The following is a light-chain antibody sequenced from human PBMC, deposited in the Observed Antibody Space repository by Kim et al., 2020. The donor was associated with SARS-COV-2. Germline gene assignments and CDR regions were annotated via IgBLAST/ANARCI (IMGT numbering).Light chain of an antibody. Sequence: VSPGQTASITCSGDKLGDKYACWYQQKPGQSPVLVIYQDSKRPSGIHERFAGSNSGNTATLTISGTQAMDEADYYCQAWDSSTVVFGGGNQLTVL. CDR1: KLGDKY. CDR2: QDS. CDR3: QAWDSSTVV. J-gene: IGLJ2*01. V-gene: IGLV3-1*01.